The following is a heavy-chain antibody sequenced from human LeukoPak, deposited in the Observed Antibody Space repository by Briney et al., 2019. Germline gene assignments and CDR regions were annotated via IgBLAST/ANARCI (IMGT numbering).Heavy chain of an antibody. J-gene: IGHJ4*02. D-gene: IGHD4-17*01. CDR2: IYSGGST. CDR1: GLTFSSYA. CDR3: AKLQGPTVTTPAGY. Sequence: PGGSLRLSCAASGLTFSSYAMSWVRQAPGKGLEWVSVIYSGGSTYYADSVKGRFTISRDNSKNTLYLQMNSLRAEDTAVYYCAKLQGPTVTTPAGYWGQGTLVTVSS. V-gene: IGHV3-23*03.